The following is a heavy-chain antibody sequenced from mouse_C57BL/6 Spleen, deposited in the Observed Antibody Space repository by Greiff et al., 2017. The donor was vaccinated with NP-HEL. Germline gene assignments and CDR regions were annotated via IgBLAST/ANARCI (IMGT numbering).Heavy chain of an antibody. V-gene: IGHV5-17*01. J-gene: IGHJ4*01. CDR3: ARYPTTGGAMDY. CDR1: GFTFSDYG. D-gene: IGHD1-1*01. Sequence: EVKLVESGGGLVKPGGSLKLSCAASGFTFSDYGMHWVRQAPEKGLEWVAYISSGSSTIYYADTVKGRFTISRDNAKNTLFLQMTSLRSEDTAMYYCARYPTTGGAMDYWGQGTSVTVSS. CDR2: ISSGSSTI.